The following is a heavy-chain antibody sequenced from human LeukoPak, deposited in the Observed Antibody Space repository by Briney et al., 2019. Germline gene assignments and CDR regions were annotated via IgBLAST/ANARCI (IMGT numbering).Heavy chain of an antibody. V-gene: IGHV1-69*05. D-gene: IGHD5-24*01. J-gene: IGHJ4*02. CDR1: GGTFSSYA. Sequence: ASVKVSCKASGGTFSSYAISWVRQAPGQGLEWMGGIIPIFGTANYAQKFQGRVTITTDESTSTAYMELSSLRSEDTAVYYCARSLEMATMGVLFYWGQGTLVTVSS. CDR3: ARSLEMATMGVLFY. CDR2: IIPIFGTA.